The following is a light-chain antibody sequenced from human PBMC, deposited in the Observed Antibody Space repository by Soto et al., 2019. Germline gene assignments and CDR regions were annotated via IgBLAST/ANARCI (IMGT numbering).Light chain of an antibody. V-gene: IGKV3-20*01. CDR2: GAS. CDR1: QSVSSNH. J-gene: IGKJ5*01. Sequence: DILLTQTPGTLSLSPGERATLSFRASQSVSSNHLAWYQQKPGQAPRLLIYGASMRATGIPDRFSGSGSGTDFTLTISRLEPEDFAVYYCQQCGSSSTFGQGTRLEIK. CDR3: QQCGSSST.